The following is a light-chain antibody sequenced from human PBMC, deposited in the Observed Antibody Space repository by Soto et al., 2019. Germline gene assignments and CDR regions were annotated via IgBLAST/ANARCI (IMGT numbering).Light chain of an antibody. CDR1: QSVSSS. V-gene: IGKV3-15*01. CDR2: GAS. CDR3: QQYTNWPS. Sequence: EIVMTQSPATLSVSPGQRATLSCRASQSVSSSLAWYQQKPGQAPRLLIYGASTRATGIPARFSGSGSGTEFTLTISSLQSEDFAVYYCQQYTNWPSFGGGTKVEIK. J-gene: IGKJ4*01.